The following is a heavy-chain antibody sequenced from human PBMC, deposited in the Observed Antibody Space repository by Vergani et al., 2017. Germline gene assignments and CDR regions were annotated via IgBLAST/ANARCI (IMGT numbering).Heavy chain of an antibody. Sequence: QVQLVQSGGGVVQPGGSLRLSCVASGFTFNRYGMQWVRQAPGKGLEWVADVLFDGSNEYYADSVKGRFIVSRDNSNDALYLQMNRLRTDDTAVYYCARDLAYCHEGSCALWGQGSVVTVSS. CDR3: ARDLAYCHEGSCAL. CDR1: GFTFNRYG. V-gene: IGHV3-33*01. CDR2: VLFDGSNE. J-gene: IGHJ4*02. D-gene: IGHD2-15*01.